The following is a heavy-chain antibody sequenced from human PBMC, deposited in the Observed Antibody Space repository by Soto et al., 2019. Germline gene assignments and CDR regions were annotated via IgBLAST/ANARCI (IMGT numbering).Heavy chain of an antibody. Sequence: QVQLQESGPGLVKPSETLSLTCTVSGGSISSYHWSWIRQPPGKGLEWIGYIYYSGSTNYNPSLKGRVTISVDTSKNQFSLKLSSVTAADTAVYYCARVLMVYAGENWFDPWGQGTLVTVSS. CDR1: GGSISSYH. CDR2: IYYSGST. J-gene: IGHJ5*02. D-gene: IGHD2-8*01. V-gene: IGHV4-59*01. CDR3: ARVLMVYAGENWFDP.